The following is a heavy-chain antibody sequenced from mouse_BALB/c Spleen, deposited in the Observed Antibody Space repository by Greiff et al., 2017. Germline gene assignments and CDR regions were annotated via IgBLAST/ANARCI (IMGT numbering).Heavy chain of an antibody. J-gene: IGHJ1*01. CDR3: ARGVLRGYWYFDV. V-gene: IGHV5-17*02. CDR1: GFTFSSFG. CDR2: ISSGSSTI. Sequence: EVKVVESGGGLVQPGGSRKLSCAASGFTFSSFGMHWVRQAPEKGLEWVAYISSGSSTIYYADTVKGRFTISRDNPKNTLFLQMTSLRSEDTAMYYCARGVLRGYWYFDVWGAGTTVTVSS. D-gene: IGHD2-12*01.